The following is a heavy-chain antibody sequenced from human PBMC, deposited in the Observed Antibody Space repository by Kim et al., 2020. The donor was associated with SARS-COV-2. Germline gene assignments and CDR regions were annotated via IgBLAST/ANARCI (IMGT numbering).Heavy chain of an antibody. CDR2: IYYSGST. D-gene: IGHD3-10*01. J-gene: IGHJ5*02. CDR1: GGSISSSSYY. V-gene: IGHV4-39*01. Sequence: SETLSLTCTVSGGSISSSSYYWGWIRQPPGKGLEWIGSIYYSGSTYYNPSLKSRVTISVDTSKNQFSLKLSSVTAADTAVYYCARPMVRGRVRSGWFDPWGQGTLVTVSS. CDR3: ARPMVRGRVRSGWFDP.